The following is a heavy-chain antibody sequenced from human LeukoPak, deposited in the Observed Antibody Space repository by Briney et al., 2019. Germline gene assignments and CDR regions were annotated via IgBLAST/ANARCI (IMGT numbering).Heavy chain of an antibody. J-gene: IGHJ4*02. D-gene: IGHD6-19*01. CDR3: AKDWSNSGWYFDY. V-gene: IGHV3-30*02. Sequence: PGGSLRLSCAASGFTFSSYGMHWFRQAPGKGLEWVAFIRYDGSNKYYADSVKGRFTISRDNSKNTLYLQVNSLRAEDTAVYYCAKDWSNSGWYFDYWGQGTLVTVSS. CDR1: GFTFSSYG. CDR2: IRYDGSNK.